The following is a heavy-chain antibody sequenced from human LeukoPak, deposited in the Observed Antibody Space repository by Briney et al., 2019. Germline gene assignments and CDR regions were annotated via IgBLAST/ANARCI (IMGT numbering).Heavy chain of an antibody. J-gene: IGHJ4*02. Sequence: PLGGSLRLSRAASGFTFSSYRMHWVRQAPGKGLVWVSRINSDGSNTNYADSVKGRFTISRDNAKNTLYLQMNSLRVEDTAVYYCARGGAAGISFGGQGTLVSVSS. V-gene: IGHV3-74*01. D-gene: IGHD6-13*01. CDR1: GFTFSSYR. CDR2: INSDGSNT. CDR3: ARGGAAGISF.